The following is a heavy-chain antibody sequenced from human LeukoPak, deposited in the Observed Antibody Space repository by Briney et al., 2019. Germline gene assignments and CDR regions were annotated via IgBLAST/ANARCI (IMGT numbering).Heavy chain of an antibody. CDR1: GFNFSNAW. CDR2: IKSKTDGGTT. J-gene: IGHJ4*02. Sequence: GGSLRLSCAASGFNFSNAWMSWVRQAPGEGREWGGRIKSKTDGGTTDYAAPVKGRFTISRDDSKNTLYLQMNSLKTEDTAVYYCTTQLVYCSSTSCYPRDYWGQGTLVTVSS. D-gene: IGHD2-2*01. CDR3: TTQLVYCSSTSCYPRDY. V-gene: IGHV3-15*01.